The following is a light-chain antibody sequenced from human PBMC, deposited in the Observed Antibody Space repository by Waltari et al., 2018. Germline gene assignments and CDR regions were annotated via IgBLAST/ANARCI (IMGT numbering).Light chain of an antibody. CDR1: QSLLHSNGYNY. CDR2: LGS. CDR3: MQALQTLGT. V-gene: IGKV2-28*01. J-gene: IGKJ1*01. Sequence: DIVMTQSPLSLPVTPGEPASISCRYSQSLLHSNGYNYLDWYLQKPGQSPQLLIYLGSNRASGVPDRFSGSGSGTDFTLKISRVEAEDVGVYYCMQALQTLGTFGQGTKVEIK.